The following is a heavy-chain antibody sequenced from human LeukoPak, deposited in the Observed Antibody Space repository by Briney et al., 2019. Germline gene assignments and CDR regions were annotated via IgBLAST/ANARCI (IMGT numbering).Heavy chain of an antibody. CDR3: ARSVGWEGIWSGPYYYMDV. J-gene: IGHJ6*03. CDR1: GDSISSYY. Sequence: SETLSLTCTVSGDSISSYYWSWVRQPAGKGLEWIGRIHPSGSTNYNPSLKSRVTMSVDTSKNQFSLKPSSVTAADTAVYYCARSVGWEGIWSGPYYYMDVWGKGTTVTVSS. CDR2: IHPSGST. D-gene: IGHD3-3*01. V-gene: IGHV4-4*07.